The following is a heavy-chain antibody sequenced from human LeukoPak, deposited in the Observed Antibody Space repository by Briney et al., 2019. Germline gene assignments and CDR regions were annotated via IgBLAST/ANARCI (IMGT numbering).Heavy chain of an antibody. CDR1: GYTFTSYY. Sequence: ASVKVSCTASGYTFTSYYMHWVRQAPGQGLEWMGIINPSGGSTSYAQKFQGRVTMTRDTSTSTVYMELSSLRSEDTAVYYCARRSGYYPGYYYYGMDVWGQGTTVTVSS. CDR3: ARRSGYYPGYYYYGMDV. V-gene: IGHV1-46*01. D-gene: IGHD3-3*01. J-gene: IGHJ6*02. CDR2: INPSGGST.